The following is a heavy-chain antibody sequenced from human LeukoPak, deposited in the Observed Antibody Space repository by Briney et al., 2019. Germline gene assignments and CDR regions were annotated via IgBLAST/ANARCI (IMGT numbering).Heavy chain of an antibody. CDR3: ARDQYAFDI. CDR2: ISSSSSYT. V-gene: IGHV3-11*05. Sequence: GGSLRLSCAASGFTFTDVWMTWVRQAPGKGLEWVSYISSSSSYTNYADSVKGRFTISRDNAKNSLYLQMNSLRAEDTAVYYCARDQYAFDIWGQGTMVTVSS. CDR1: GFTFTDVW. J-gene: IGHJ3*02.